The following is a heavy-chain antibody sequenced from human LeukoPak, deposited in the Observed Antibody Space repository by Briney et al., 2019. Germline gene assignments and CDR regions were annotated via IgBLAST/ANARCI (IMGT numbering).Heavy chain of an antibody. CDR3: ARVDFWSGYYDY. D-gene: IGHD3-3*01. J-gene: IGHJ4*02. V-gene: IGHV4-59*01. CDR2: IYYSGST. Sequence: SETLSLTCTVSGGSISDYYWSWIRQPPGKGLEWIGYIYYSGSTNYNPSLKSRVTIPVDTSSNQFSLKLSSVTAADTAVYYCARVDFWSGYYDYWGQGTLVTVSS. CDR1: GGSISDYY.